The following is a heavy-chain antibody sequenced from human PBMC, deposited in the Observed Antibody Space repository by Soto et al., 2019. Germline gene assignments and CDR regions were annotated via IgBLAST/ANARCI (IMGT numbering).Heavy chain of an antibody. J-gene: IGHJ4*02. D-gene: IGHD3-3*01. CDR1: GGSFSGYY. CDR3: ARGGTIFGVVTARGYFDY. Sequence: SETLSLTCAVYGGSFSGYYWSWIRQPPGKGLEWIGEINHSGSTNYNPSLKSRVTISVDTSKDQFSLKLSSVTAADTAVYYCARGGTIFGVVTARGYFDYWGQGTLVTVSS. CDR2: INHSGST. V-gene: IGHV4-34*01.